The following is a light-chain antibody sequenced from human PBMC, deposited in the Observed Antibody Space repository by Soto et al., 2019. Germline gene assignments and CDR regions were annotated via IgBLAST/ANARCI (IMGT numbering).Light chain of an antibody. CDR3: QEYGSSRT. CDR2: DAS. Sequence: EIVLTQSPGTVSLSPGERATLSCRISQSVSSSYLAWYQQKPGQAPRLLIYDASSRATGIPDRFSGSGSGTDFTLTISRLEPEDFAVYYCQEYGSSRTFGQGTKV. V-gene: IGKV3-20*01. CDR1: QSVSSSY. J-gene: IGKJ1*01.